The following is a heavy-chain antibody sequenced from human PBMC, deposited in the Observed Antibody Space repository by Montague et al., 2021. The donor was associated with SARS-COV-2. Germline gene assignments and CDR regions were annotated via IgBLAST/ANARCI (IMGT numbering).Heavy chain of an antibody. Sequence: PALVKPTQTLTLTCTLSGFSLSTSGVGVGWIRQPPGKALEWLARIDWDDDKYYSTSLKTRLTISKDTSKNQVVLTMTNMDPVDTATYYCARILVAASGSPFDPWGQGTLVTVSS. V-gene: IGHV2-70*11. CDR1: GFSLSTSGVG. CDR2: IDWDDDK. CDR3: ARILVAASGSPFDP. D-gene: IGHD6-13*01. J-gene: IGHJ5*02.